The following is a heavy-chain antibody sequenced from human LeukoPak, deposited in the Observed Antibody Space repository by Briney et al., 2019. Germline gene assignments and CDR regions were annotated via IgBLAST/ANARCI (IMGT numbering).Heavy chain of an antibody. V-gene: IGHV4-31*03. J-gene: IGHJ6*02. D-gene: IGHD2-2*01. CDR1: GGSISSGGYY. CDR3: ARDRISRGEYQLLPYYYYGMDV. Sequence: SETLSLTCTVSGGSISSGGYYWSWIRQHPGKGLEWIGYIYYSGSTYYNPSLKSRVTISVDTPKNQFSLKLSSVTAADTAVYYCARDRISRGEYQLLPYYYYGMDVWGQGTTVTVSS. CDR2: IYYSGST.